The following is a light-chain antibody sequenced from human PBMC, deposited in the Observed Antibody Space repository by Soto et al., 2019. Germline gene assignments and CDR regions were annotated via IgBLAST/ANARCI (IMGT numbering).Light chain of an antibody. J-gene: IGLJ2*01. V-gene: IGLV1-51*01. CDR2: DTT. CDR1: NSNIENNN. Sequence: QSVLTQPPSVSAAPGQTVTISCSGSNSNIENNNVAWYQQVPGTAPKLLIYDTTKRPSGIPDRFSGSKFGTSATLGITGLQTGDEADYYCATWDSGLKAVVFGGGTKLTVL. CDR3: ATWDSGLKAVV.